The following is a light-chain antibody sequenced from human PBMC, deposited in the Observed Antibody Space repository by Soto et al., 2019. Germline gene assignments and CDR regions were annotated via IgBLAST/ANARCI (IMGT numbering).Light chain of an antibody. CDR3: ETWDSNTQV. Sequence: QPVLTQSSSASASLGSSVKLTCTLSSGHSSYIIAWHQQQPGKAPRYLMKLEGSGSYNKGSGVPDRFSGSSSGADRYLTXXXXXXXXXAXYYCETWDSNTQVFGGGTKVTVL. J-gene: IGLJ3*02. V-gene: IGLV4-60*02. CDR2: LEGSGSY. CDR1: SGHSSYI.